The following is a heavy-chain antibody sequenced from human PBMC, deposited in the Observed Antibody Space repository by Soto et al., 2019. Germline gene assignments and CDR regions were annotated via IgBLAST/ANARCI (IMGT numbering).Heavy chain of an antibody. V-gene: IGHV3-21*01. CDR3: ARGGGSYSTFGYYYYGMDV. D-gene: IGHD1-26*01. CDR2: ISSSSSYI. J-gene: IGHJ6*02. Sequence: PGGSLRLSCAASGFTFSSYSMNWVRQAPGKGLEWVSSISSSSSYIYYADSVKGRFTTSRDNAKNSLYLQMNSLRAEDTAVYYCARGGGSYSTFGYYYYGMDVWGQGTTVTVSS. CDR1: GFTFSSYS.